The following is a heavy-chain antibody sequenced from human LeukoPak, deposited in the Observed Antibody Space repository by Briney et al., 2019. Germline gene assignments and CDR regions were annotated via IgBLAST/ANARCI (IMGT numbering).Heavy chain of an antibody. CDR3: AKDRGTWYYMDV. D-gene: IGHD3-10*01. J-gene: IGHJ6*03. CDR1: GFTFRGYG. Sequence: GGSLRLSCAASGFTFRGYGMHWVRQAPGKGLDWVAFIGYDGNNKYYVDSVKGRFTISRDNSRSTLYLQMNSLRGEDTAVYYRAKDRGTWYYMDVWGKGTTVTVSS. V-gene: IGHV3-30*02. CDR2: IGYDGNNK.